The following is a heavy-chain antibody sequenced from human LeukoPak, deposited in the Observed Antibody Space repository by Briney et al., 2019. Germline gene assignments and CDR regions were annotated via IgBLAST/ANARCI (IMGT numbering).Heavy chain of an antibody. D-gene: IGHD3-22*01. CDR1: GYTFTSYY. CDR2: INPSGGST. CDR3: ARDPHYYDSSGSWYYFDY. Sequence: ASVKVSCKASGYTFTSYYMHWVRQAPAQGLEWMGIINPSGGSTSYAQKFQGRVTMTRDTSTSTVYMELSSLRSEDTAVYYCARDPHYYDSSGSWYYFDYWGQGTLVTVSS. J-gene: IGHJ4*02. V-gene: IGHV1-46*01.